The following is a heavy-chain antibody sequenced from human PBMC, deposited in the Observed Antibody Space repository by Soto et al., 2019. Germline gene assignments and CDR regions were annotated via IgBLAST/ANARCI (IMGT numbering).Heavy chain of an antibody. V-gene: IGHV1-69*02. CDR2: IFPLTDIP. CDR1: GGTFRNYP. CDR3: ARGPLVVLNYFES. J-gene: IGHJ4*02. Sequence: QVQLVQSGTEVKKPGSSVKVSCKASGGTFRNYPINWVRQAPGQGLEWMGSIFPLTDIPDYAQNFQSRLSIIADKSTSIAYMEFSSLTSDDTAMYFCARGPLVVLNYFESWGQGTLVTVSS.